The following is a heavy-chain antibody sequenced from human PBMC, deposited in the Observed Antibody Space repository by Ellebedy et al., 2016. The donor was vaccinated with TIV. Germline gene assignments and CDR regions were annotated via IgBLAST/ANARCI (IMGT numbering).Heavy chain of an antibody. CDR1: GYTFTSYG. Sequence: AASVKVSCKASGYTFTSYGISWVRQAPGQGLEWMGWISAYNGNTNYAQKLQGRVTMTTDTSTSTAYMELRSLRSDDTAVYYCARIVVVAATVLQGYYGMDVWGQGTTVTVSS. J-gene: IGHJ6*02. V-gene: IGHV1-18*04. D-gene: IGHD2-15*01. CDR2: ISAYNGNT. CDR3: ARIVVVAATVLQGYYGMDV.